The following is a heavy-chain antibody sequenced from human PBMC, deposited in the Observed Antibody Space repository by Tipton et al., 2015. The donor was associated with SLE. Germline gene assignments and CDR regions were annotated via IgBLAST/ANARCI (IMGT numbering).Heavy chain of an antibody. V-gene: IGHV3-66*02. J-gene: IGHJ3*02. D-gene: IGHD2-21*01. CDR1: GFTVSSNY. Sequence: SLRLSCAASGFTVSSNYMSWVRQAPGKGLEWVSVIYSGGSTYYADSVKGRFTISRDNSKNRLYLQMNSLRAEDTAVYYCARDRPLSYCGGDCLDAFDIWGQGTMVTVSS. CDR2: IYSGGST. CDR3: ARDRPLSYCGGDCLDAFDI.